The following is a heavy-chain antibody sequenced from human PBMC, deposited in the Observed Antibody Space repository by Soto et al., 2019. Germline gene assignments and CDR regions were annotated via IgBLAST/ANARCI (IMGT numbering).Heavy chain of an antibody. V-gene: IGHV4-34*01. Sequence: SETLSLTCAVYGGSFSCYYWSWIRQPPGKGLEWIGEINHSGSTNYNPSLKSRVTISVDTSKNQFSLKLSSVTAADTAVYYCARGFRVTTVTRYFDYWGQGTLVTVSS. J-gene: IGHJ4*02. D-gene: IGHD4-17*01. CDR3: ARGFRVTTVTRYFDY. CDR1: GGSFSCYY. CDR2: INHSGST.